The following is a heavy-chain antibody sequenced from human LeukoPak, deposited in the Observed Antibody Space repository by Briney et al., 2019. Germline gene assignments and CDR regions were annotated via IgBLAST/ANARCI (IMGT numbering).Heavy chain of an antibody. CDR1: GGSISSYY. V-gene: IGHV4-59*01. CDR3: ARGLTLYYFDY. Sequence: SETLSLTCTVSGGSISSYYWNWIRQPPGKGLEWIGYIYYTGSTNYNPSLKSRVTISVDTSKNQFSLKLSSVTAAVTAVYYCARGLTLYYFDYWGQGTLVTVSS. J-gene: IGHJ4*02. D-gene: IGHD6-19*01. CDR2: IYYTGST.